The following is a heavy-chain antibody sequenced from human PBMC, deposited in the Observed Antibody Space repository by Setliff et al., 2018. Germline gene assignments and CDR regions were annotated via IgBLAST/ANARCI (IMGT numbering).Heavy chain of an antibody. D-gene: IGHD3-22*01. CDR2: IYYRGST. CDR3: ARVAGSTSVSITTLWYFDL. J-gene: IGHJ2*01. V-gene: IGHV4-30-4*08. Sequence: PSETLSLTCTVSGGSISTYNYYWGWIRQSPGKGLEWIGHIYYRGSTYYNPSLRSRLAMSIDTSNNQFSLKLSSVTAADTAVYYCARVAGSTSVSITTLWYFDLWGRGILVTVSS. CDR1: GGSISTYNYY.